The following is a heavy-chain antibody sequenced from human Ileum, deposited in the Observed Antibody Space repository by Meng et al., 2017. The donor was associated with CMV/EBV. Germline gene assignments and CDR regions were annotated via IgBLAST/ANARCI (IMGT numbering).Heavy chain of an antibody. V-gene: IGHV3-64*02. J-gene: IGHJ4*02. CDR2: ISIDGAST. CDR3: ARALVSASGY. CDR1: GFSFRTYA. Sequence: LSCAASGFSFRTYAMVWVRQAPGKGLEYVSTISIDGASTYYADSVKGRFTISRDNSKDTLYLQMGSLRADNTAVYYCARALVSASGYWGQGTLVTVSS. D-gene: IGHD6-6*01.